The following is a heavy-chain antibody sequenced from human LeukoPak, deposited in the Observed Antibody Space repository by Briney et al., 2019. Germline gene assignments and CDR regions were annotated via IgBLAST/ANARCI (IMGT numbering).Heavy chain of an antibody. J-gene: IGHJ5*02. CDR1: GYTFTSYG. CDR2: ISAYNGNT. Sequence: GASVKVSCKASGYTFTSYGISWVRQAPGQGLEWMGWISAYNGNTNYAQKLQGRITMTTDTSTSTAYMELRSLRSDDTGVYYCARAIVVAGTSNNWFDPWGQGTLVTVSS. D-gene: IGHD6-19*01. V-gene: IGHV1-18*01. CDR3: ARAIVVAGTSNNWFDP.